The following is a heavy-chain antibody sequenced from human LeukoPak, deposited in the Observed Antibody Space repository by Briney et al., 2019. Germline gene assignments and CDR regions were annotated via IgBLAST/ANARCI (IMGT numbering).Heavy chain of an antibody. CDR2: ITSGGDYI. Sequence: PGGSLRLSCAASGFTLSSHDVHWVRQVPGKGLEWVSSITSGGDYIYYADSVKGRFTTSRDNAKNSLSLQLNSLRDEDTAVYYYARGHYDVLAASYKWTPDYWGQGTLVTVSS. D-gene: IGHD3-9*01. CDR3: ARGHYDVLAASYKWTPDY. J-gene: IGHJ4*02. V-gene: IGHV3-21*01. CDR1: GFTLSSHD.